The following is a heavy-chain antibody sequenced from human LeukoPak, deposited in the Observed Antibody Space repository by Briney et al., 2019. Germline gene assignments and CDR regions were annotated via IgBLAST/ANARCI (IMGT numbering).Heavy chain of an antibody. J-gene: IGHJ4*02. CDR3: ARGIVGPSYYFDY. CDR1: GGSISSSAYY. Sequence: SETLSLTCTVSGGSISSSAYYWGWIRQPPGKGLDWIGNIYNSGYANYSPSLKSRVTISVDTSKNQFSLKLSSVTAADTAVYYCARGIVGPSYYFDYWGQGTLVTVSS. CDR2: IYNSGYA. V-gene: IGHV4-39*01. D-gene: IGHD1-26*01.